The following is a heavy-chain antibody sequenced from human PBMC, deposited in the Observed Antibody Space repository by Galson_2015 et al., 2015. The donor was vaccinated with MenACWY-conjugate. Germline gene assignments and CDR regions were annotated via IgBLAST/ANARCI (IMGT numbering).Heavy chain of an antibody. D-gene: IGHD1-1*01. CDR2: IKADGSFS. CDR1: GFTFNQYW. Sequence: SLRLSCAASGFTFNQYWMHWVRQPPGKGLEWISYIKADGSFSNYADSVKGRFTISTGNAKNMVYLQMDGLGDEDTAVYFCARDNNWSFDSWGQGTLVTVSS. CDR3: ARDNNWSFDS. V-gene: IGHV3-74*01. J-gene: IGHJ4*02.